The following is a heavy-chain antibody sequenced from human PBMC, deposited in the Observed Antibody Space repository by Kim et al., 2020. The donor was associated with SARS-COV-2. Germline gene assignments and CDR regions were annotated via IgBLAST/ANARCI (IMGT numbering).Heavy chain of an antibody. CDR3: ARGGSGSYQGIH. D-gene: IGHD3-10*01. J-gene: IGHJ4*02. Sequence: GGSLRLSCTASGYVFSSYTMNWVRQAPGKGLEWVASISSGSHFIYYAGSVKGRFTLSRDNSKTSVSLQMDSLRVEDTATYYCARGGSGSYQGIHWGEGVPVSVSA. V-gene: IGHV3-21*04. CDR1: GYVFSSYT. CDR2: ISSGSHFI.